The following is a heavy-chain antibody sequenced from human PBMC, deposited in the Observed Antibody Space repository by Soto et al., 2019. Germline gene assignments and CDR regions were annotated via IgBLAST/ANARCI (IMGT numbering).Heavy chain of an antibody. CDR1: GFTFSSYG. Sequence: QVQLVESGGGVVQPGRSLRLCWAASGFTFSSYGMHWVRQAPGKGLEWVAVIWYDGSNKYYADSVKGRFTISRDNSKNTLYLQMNSLRAEDTAVYYCARGGAARPYTQVNWFDPWGQGTLVTVSS. D-gene: IGHD6-6*01. CDR2: IWYDGSNK. V-gene: IGHV3-33*01. J-gene: IGHJ5*02. CDR3: ARGGAARPYTQVNWFDP.